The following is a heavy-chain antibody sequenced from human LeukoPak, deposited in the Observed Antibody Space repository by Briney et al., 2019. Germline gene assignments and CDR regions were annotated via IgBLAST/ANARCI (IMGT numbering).Heavy chain of an antibody. CDR3: AKTGDYDYSDSSAFDI. Sequence: GGSLRLSCAASGFTFSNAWMSWVRQAPGKGLEWVGRIKSKTDGGTTDYAAPVKGRFTISRDDSKNTLYLQMNSLKTEDTAVYYCAKTGDYDYSDSSAFDIWGQGTMVTVSS. CDR1: GFTFSNAW. D-gene: IGHD3-22*01. CDR2: IKSKTDGGTT. V-gene: IGHV3-15*01. J-gene: IGHJ3*02.